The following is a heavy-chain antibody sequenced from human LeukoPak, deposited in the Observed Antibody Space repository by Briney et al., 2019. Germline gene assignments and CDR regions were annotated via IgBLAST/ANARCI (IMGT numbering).Heavy chain of an antibody. V-gene: IGHV3-30*01. D-gene: IGHD3-10*01. Sequence: GRSLRLSCAASGFTFSSYAMHWVRQAPGKGLEWVAVISYDGSNKYYADSVKGRFTISRDNSKNTLYLQMNSLRAEDTAVYYCARDRSPRVWFGEFTPLPSDYWGQGTLVTVSS. CDR2: ISYDGSNK. CDR3: ARDRSPRVWFGEFTPLPSDY. CDR1: GFTFSSYA. J-gene: IGHJ4*02.